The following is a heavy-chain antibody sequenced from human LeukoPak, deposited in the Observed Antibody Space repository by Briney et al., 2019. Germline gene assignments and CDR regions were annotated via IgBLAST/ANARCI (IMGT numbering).Heavy chain of an antibody. D-gene: IGHD3-10*01. J-gene: IGHJ5*02. CDR2: SRGTAYGGTT. CDR1: GFVFGEYA. CDR3: TRGVRGEPWFAP. Sequence: GGSLRLSCAGSGFVFGEYAMTRVRQAPGKGLEWIGFSRGTAYGGTTEYAASLRGRFTISRDDSKSIAYLQMNSLTTEDTAVYYCTRGVRGEPWFAPWGQGTLVTVSS. V-gene: IGHV3-49*04.